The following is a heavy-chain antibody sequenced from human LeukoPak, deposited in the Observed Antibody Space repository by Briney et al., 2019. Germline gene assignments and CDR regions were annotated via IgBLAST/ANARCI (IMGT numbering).Heavy chain of an antibody. CDR2: IYYSGST. CDR1: GASISSSSYY. Sequence: SETLSLTCTVSGASISSSSYYWGWIRQPPGKGLEWIGSIYYSGSTYYNPSLKSRVTISVDTSKNQFSLKLSSVTAADTAVYYCARRTTVVTRGGRYYYYYMDVWGKGTTVTVSS. CDR3: ARRTTVVTRGGRYYYYYMDV. D-gene: IGHD4-23*01. J-gene: IGHJ6*03. V-gene: IGHV4-39*01.